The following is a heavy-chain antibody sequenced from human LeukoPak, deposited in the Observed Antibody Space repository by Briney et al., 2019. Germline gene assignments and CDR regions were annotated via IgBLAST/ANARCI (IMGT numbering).Heavy chain of an antibody. CDR3: ARGLLGYCSGGSCLYYFDY. CDR2: IYYSGST. CDR1: GGSISSSSYY. D-gene: IGHD2-15*01. J-gene: IGHJ4*02. V-gene: IGHV4-39*07. Sequence: SETLSLTCTVSGGSISSSSYYWGWIRQPPGKGLEWIGSIYYSGSTNYNPSLKSRVTISLHTSKNQFSLKLSSVTAADTAVYYCARGLLGYCSGGSCLYYFDYWGQGTLVTVSS.